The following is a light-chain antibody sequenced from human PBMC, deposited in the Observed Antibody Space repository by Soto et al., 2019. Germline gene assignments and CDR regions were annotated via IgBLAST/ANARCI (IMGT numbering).Light chain of an antibody. CDR1: QDIKNY. CDR2: ASS. V-gene: IGKV1-27*01. CDR3: QWYNSAPFT. J-gene: IGKJ3*01. Sequence: DIQMTQSPSSLSASVGDRVTITCRASQDIKNYLAWYQQKPGKVPKLLIYASSALQSGVPSRFSGSGYGTDFTLTISSLQPEDVATYYCQWYNSAPFTFGPGTKVEI.